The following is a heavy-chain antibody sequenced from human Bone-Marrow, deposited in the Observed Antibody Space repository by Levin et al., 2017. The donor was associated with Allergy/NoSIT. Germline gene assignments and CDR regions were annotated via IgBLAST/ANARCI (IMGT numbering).Heavy chain of an antibody. Sequence: PGGSLRLSCAASGFTFAKAWMNWVRQAPGRGLEWIGRMKSRTDGGARDHATPVKGRFTISRDDSKDMLFLQMNTLKTADTAVYYCTTSRVLSMTAVTEFDYWGQGTLVTVSS. V-gene: IGHV3-15*01. CDR3: TTSRVLSMTAVTEFDY. CDR2: MKSRTDGGAR. D-gene: IGHD6-25*01. J-gene: IGHJ4*02. CDR1: GFTFAKAW.